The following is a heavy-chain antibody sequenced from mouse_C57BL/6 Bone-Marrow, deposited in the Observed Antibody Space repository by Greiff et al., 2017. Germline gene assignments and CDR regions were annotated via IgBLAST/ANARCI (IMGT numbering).Heavy chain of an antibody. CDR3: ARFPYSNYSRWFAY. D-gene: IGHD2-5*01. V-gene: IGHV1-69*01. CDR1: GYTFTSYW. CDR2: IDPSNSYT. J-gene: IGHJ3*01. Sequence: QVQLQQPGAELVMPGASVKLSCKASGYTFTSYWMHWVKQRPGQGLEWIGEIDPSNSYTNYNQKFKGKSTLTVDKSSSTAYMQLSSLTSEDSAVYYCARFPYSNYSRWFAYWGQGTLVTVSA.